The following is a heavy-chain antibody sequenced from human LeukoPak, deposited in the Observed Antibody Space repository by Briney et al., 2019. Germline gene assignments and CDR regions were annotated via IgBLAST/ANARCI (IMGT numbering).Heavy chain of an antibody. CDR3: ARARIAVAGYFDY. CDR1: GYTFTGYY. J-gene: IGHJ4*02. Sequence: ASVKVSCKASGYTFTGYYMHWVRQAPGQGLEWMRWINPNSGGTNYAQKFQGRVTMTRDTSISTAYMELSRLRSDDTAVYYCARARIAVAGYFDYWGQGTLVTVSS. CDR2: INPNSGGT. D-gene: IGHD6-19*01. V-gene: IGHV1-2*02.